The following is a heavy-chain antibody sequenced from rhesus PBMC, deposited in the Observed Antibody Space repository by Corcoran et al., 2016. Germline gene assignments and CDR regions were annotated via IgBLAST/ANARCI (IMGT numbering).Heavy chain of an antibody. V-gene: IGHV4-65*01. CDR2: ISGSSGST. CDR1: GGSFSSYW. D-gene: IGHD2-27*01. CDR3: ARSGYCSGIYCYAYFEF. Sequence: QVQLQESGPGLVKPSETLSLTCAVSGGSFSSYWWSWIRQPPGKGLEWIGYISGSSGSTYYNPSLKSRVTISTDTSKNQCSLKLSSVTAADTAVYYCARSGYCSGIYCYAYFEFWGQGALVTVSS. J-gene: IGHJ1*01.